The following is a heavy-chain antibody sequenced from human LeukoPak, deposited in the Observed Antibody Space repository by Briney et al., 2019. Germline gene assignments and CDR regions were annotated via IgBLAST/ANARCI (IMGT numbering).Heavy chain of an antibody. CDR3: ARDARDGYGGNPFDY. V-gene: IGHV3-21*04. D-gene: IGHD4-23*01. J-gene: IGHJ4*02. CDR2: ISSSSSYI. CDR1: GFTFSSYS. Sequence: PGGSLRLSCAASGFTFSSYSMNWVRQAPGKGLEWVSSISSSSSYIYYADSVKGRFTISRDNAKSSLYLQMNSLRAEDTAVYYCARDARDGYGGNPFDYWGQGTLVTVSS.